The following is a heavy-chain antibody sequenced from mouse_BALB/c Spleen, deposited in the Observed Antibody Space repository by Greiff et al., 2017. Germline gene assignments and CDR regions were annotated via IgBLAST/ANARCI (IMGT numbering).Heavy chain of an antibody. D-gene: IGHD2-3*01. Sequence: QVQLKQPGAELVMPGASVKMSCKASGYTFTDYWMHWVKQRPGQGLEWIGAIDTSDSYTSYNQKFKGKATLTVDESSSTAYMQLSSLTSEDSAVYSCARNDGYYTGGAMDYWGQGTSVTVSS. V-gene: IGHV1-69*01. CDR1: GYTFTDYW. J-gene: IGHJ4*01. CDR3: ARNDGYYTGGAMDY. CDR2: IDTSDSYT.